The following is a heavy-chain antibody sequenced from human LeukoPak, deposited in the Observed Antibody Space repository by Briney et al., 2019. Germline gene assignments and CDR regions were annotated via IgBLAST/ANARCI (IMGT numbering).Heavy chain of an antibody. Sequence: SETLSLTCTVSGYSISSGYYWGWIRQPPGKGLEWIGSGSTYYNPSLKSRVTISVDTSKNQFSLKLSSVTAADTAVYYCASPQTAAAPFDYWGQGTLVTVSS. CDR2: SGST. CDR1: GYSISSGYY. J-gene: IGHJ4*02. V-gene: IGHV4-38-2*02. CDR3: ASPQTAAAPFDY. D-gene: IGHD6-13*01.